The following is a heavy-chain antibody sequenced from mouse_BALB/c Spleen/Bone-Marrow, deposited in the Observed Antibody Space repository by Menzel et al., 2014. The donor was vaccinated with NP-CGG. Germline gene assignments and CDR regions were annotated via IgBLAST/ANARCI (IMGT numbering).Heavy chain of an antibody. CDR2: ISSGGSYT. Sequence: EVKVVESGGGLVKPGGSLKLSCAASGFTFSSYTMSWVRQTPEKRLEWVATISSGGSYTYYPDSVKGRLTISRDNAKNTLYLQMSSLKSEDTAMYYCTSMITRGYYFDYWGQGTTLTVSS. V-gene: IGHV5-6-4*01. J-gene: IGHJ2*01. CDR3: TSMITRGYYFDY. D-gene: IGHD2-4*01. CDR1: GFTFSSYT.